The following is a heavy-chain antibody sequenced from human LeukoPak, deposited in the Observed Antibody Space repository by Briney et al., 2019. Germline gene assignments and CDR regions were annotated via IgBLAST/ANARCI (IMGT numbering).Heavy chain of an antibody. D-gene: IGHD3-10*01. CDR3: ARHTPGWMVRPYCFDS. CDR1: VYSFTDYL. J-gene: IGHJ4*02. Sequence: EALKISCKCSVYSFTDYLIAWVRSMPGKGGEWMGFVYPGDADSKYSPSSRDQVTISADKATSTAYLQWNSLKDSVTAIYYCARHTPGWMVRPYCFDSWGQGTLVTLSS. CDR2: VYPGDADS. V-gene: IGHV5-51*01.